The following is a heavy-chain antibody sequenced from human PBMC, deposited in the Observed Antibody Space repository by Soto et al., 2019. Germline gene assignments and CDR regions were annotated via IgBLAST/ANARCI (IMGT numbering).Heavy chain of an antibody. V-gene: IGHV1-18*01. D-gene: IGHD2-15*01. CDR1: GYTFSNYG. CDR2: ISAYNGNT. J-gene: IGHJ6*02. Sequence: QVQLVQSGGEVKKPGASVKVSCRASGYTFSNYGITWVRQAPGQGLEWMGWISAYNGNTNYAQKLQGRVTMTTDTSTNTGCTELRSLRPDDTGAYYCARGGLLPYCHYGMDVWGQGTTVTVPS. CDR3: ARGGLLPYCHYGMDV.